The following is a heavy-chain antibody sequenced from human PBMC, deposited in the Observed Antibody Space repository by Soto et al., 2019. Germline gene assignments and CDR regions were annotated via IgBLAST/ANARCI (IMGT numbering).Heavy chain of an antibody. CDR1: GYSFTAYW. V-gene: IGHV5-10-1*01. CDR2: IDPSDSYV. D-gene: IGHD2-15*01. Sequence: PGESLKISCQASGYSFTAYWITWVRQMPGKGLEWMATIDPSDSYVDYSPSFRGHVTFSVDRSITTVYLQWNSLKASDSAMYFCTRGWPGRGGYVDYWGQGTLVTVS. CDR3: TRGWPGRGGYVDY. J-gene: IGHJ4*02.